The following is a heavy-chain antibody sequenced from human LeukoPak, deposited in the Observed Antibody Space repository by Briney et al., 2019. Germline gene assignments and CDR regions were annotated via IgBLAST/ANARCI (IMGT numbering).Heavy chain of an antibody. J-gene: IGHJ4*02. Sequence: ASVKVSCKASGYTFTGYYMHWVRQAPGQGLEWMGWINPNSGGTNYAQKFQGRVTMTRDTSISTAYMELSRLRSHDTAVYYCARVRTVVVPAADNFDYWGQGTLVTVSS. CDR2: INPNSGGT. CDR1: GYTFTGYY. CDR3: ARVRTVVVPAADNFDY. D-gene: IGHD2-2*01. V-gene: IGHV1-2*02.